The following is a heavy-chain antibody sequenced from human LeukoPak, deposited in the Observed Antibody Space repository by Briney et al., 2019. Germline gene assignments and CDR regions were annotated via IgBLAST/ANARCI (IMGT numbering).Heavy chain of an antibody. D-gene: IGHD2-21*02. Sequence: GGSLRLSCAASGFTFSSYSMNWVRQAPGKGLEWVSYISSSSSTIYYADSVKGRFTISRDNAKNSLYLQMNSLRAEDTAVYYCARIPPNCGGDCYSYYFDYWGQGTLVTVSS. CDR3: ARIPPNCGGDCYSYYFDY. J-gene: IGHJ4*02. CDR2: ISSSSSTI. CDR1: GFTFSSYS. V-gene: IGHV3-48*01.